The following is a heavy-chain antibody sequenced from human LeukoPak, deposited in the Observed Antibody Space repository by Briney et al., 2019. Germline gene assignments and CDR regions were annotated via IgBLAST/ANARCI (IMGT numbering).Heavy chain of an antibody. Sequence: GGSLRLSCAASGFSVSGDNMSWVRQAPGKGLEWVSVTYTDGNTYYADSVKGRFTASRDSSKNMLYLQMNSLRAEDTAVYYCARAVRSCSATRCISINSFDYWGQGTLVAVSS. CDR1: GFSVSGDN. J-gene: IGHJ4*02. CDR2: TYTDGNT. CDR3: ARAVRSCSATRCISINSFDY. D-gene: IGHD2-15*01. V-gene: IGHV3-53*01.